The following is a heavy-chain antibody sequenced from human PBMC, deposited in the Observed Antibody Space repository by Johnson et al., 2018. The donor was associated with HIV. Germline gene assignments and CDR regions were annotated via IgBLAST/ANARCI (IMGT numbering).Heavy chain of an antibody. CDR1: GFTFSDYY. CDR3: ARGFCTHGVCYPKVDAFDI. Sequence: VQLVESGGGLVKPGGSLRLSCAASGFTFSDYYMSWIRQAPGKGLVWVSRMNSDGSIISYADSVKGRLTISRDNAKNTLFLQMNNLRPEDTAVYYCARGFCTHGVCYPKVDAFDIWGQGTMVTVSS. V-gene: IGHV3-74*02. J-gene: IGHJ3*02. D-gene: IGHD2-8*01. CDR2: MNSDGSII.